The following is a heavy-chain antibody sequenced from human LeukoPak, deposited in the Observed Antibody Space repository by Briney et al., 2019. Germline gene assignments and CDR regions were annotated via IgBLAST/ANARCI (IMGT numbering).Heavy chain of an antibody. V-gene: IGHV1-2*02. D-gene: IGHD3-10*01. CDR1: GYTFTSYD. J-gene: IGHJ3*02. Sequence: ASVKVSCKASGYTFTSYDINWVRQAPGQGLEWMGWINPNSGGTNYAQKFQGRVTMTRDTSISTAYMELSRLRSDDTAVYYCAREGGYFIWFGPTHDAFDIWGQGTMVTVSS. CDR3: AREGGYFIWFGPTHDAFDI. CDR2: INPNSGGT.